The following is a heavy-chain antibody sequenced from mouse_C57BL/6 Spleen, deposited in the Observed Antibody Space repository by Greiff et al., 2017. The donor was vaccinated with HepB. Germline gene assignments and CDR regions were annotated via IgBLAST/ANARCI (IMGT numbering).Heavy chain of an antibody. Sequence: EVKLVESGGGLVKPGGSLKLSCAASGFTFSSYAMSWVRQTPEKRLEWVATISDGGSYTYYPDNVKGRFTISRDNAKNNLYLQMSHLKSEDTAMYYCAREGLTVRFAYWGQGTLVTVSA. CDR1: GFTFSSYA. D-gene: IGHD2-13*01. CDR3: AREGLTVRFAY. CDR2: ISDGGSYT. V-gene: IGHV5-4*01. J-gene: IGHJ3*01.